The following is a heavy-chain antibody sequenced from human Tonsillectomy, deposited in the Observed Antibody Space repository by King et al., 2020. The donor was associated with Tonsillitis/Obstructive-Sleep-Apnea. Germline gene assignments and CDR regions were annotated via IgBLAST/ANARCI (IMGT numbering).Heavy chain of an antibody. Sequence: VQLQQWGAGLLKPSETLSLPCAVYGGSFSGYYWSWIRQPPGKGLEWIGEINHSGSTNYNPSLKSRVTISVDTSKNQFSLKLSSVTAADTAVYYCARGRSRRGIVVVVAATRGYWFDPWGQGTLVTVSS. J-gene: IGHJ5*02. CDR3: ARGRSRRGIVVVVAATRGYWFDP. D-gene: IGHD2-15*01. CDR1: GGSFSGYY. V-gene: IGHV4-34*01. CDR2: INHSGST.